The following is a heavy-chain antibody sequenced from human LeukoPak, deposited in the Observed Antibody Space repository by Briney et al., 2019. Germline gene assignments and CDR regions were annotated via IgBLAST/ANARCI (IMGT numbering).Heavy chain of an antibody. CDR2: IYPGDSDT. V-gene: IGHV5-51*01. Sequence: GESLKISCKGSGYSFTNYWIGWVRQMPGKGLEWMGIIYPGDSDTRYSPSFQGQVTISADKSISTAYLQWSSLKASDTAMYYCARQGCGSTSCYAFDIWGQGTMVTVSS. CDR1: GYSFTNYW. CDR3: ARQGCGSTSCYAFDI. D-gene: IGHD2-2*01. J-gene: IGHJ3*02.